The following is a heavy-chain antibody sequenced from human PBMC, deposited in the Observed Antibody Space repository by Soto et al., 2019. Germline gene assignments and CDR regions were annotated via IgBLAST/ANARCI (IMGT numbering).Heavy chain of an antibody. D-gene: IGHD3-10*01. J-gene: IGHJ4*02. CDR3: ARVVWRSCGSGSYVYFDY. V-gene: IGHV4-59*01. CDR2: IYYSGST. Sequence: ETLSLPCTVAGGSISRYCWSWIRQPPGKGLEWIGYIYYSGSTNYNPSLKSRVTISVDTSKNHFSLKLSSVTAADTAVYYCARVVWRSCGSGSYVYFDYWGQGPLVTVSS. CDR1: GGSISRYC.